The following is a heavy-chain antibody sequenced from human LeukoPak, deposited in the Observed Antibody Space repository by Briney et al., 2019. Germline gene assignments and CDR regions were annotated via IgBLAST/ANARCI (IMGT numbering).Heavy chain of an antibody. D-gene: IGHD2-15*01. V-gene: IGHV3-7*01. CDR1: GFSFRNYW. CDR3: ARDGGLHTNFDY. Sequence: GGSLRLSCAASGFSFRNYWMGWVRQAPGKGLEWVANTKPDGSAEYYADSVRGRFTASRDKANNLLYLQMNRLRAEDTAVYYCARDGGLHTNFDYWGQGTLLTVSS. J-gene: IGHJ4*02. CDR2: TKPDGSAE.